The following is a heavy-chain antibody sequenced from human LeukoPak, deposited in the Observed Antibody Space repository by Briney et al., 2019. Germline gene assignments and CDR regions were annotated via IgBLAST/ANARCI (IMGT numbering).Heavy chain of an antibody. CDR2: INPNSGGT. D-gene: IGHD3-10*01. CDR3: ATSMVRGVPQNN. V-gene: IGHV1-2*02. J-gene: IGHJ4*02. CDR1: GYTFTGYY. Sequence: ASVKVSCKASGYTFTGYYMHWVRQAPGQGLEWMGWINPNSGGTNYAQKFQGRVTMTRDTSISTAYMELGRLRSDDTAVYYCATSMVRGVPQNNWGQGTLVTVSS.